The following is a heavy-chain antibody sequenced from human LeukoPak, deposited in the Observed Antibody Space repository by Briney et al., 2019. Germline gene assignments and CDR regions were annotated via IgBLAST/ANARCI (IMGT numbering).Heavy chain of an antibody. V-gene: IGHV1-8*01. CDR3: ARRIAAAGVGIVY. Sequence: ASVKVSCKASGHTFTSYDINWVRQATGQGLEWMGWMNPDSGNTGYAQKFQGRVTMARNPSISTAYMELSSLTSEDTAVYYCARRIAAAGVGIVYWGQGTLVTVSS. CDR2: MNPDSGNT. D-gene: IGHD6-13*01. CDR1: GHTFTSYD. J-gene: IGHJ4*02.